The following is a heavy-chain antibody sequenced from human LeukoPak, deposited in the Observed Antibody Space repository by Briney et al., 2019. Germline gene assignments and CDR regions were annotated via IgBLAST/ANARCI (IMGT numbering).Heavy chain of an antibody. CDR1: GGSFSGYY. D-gene: IGHD3-22*01. CDR3: ARGPYYYDSSGADY. Sequence: SETLSLTCAVYGGSFSGYYWSWIRQPPGKGLEWIGEINHSGSTNYNPSLKSRVTISVDTSKNQFSLKLSSVTAADTAVYYYARGPYYYDSSGADYWGQGTLVTVSS. V-gene: IGHV4-34*01. J-gene: IGHJ4*02. CDR2: INHSGST.